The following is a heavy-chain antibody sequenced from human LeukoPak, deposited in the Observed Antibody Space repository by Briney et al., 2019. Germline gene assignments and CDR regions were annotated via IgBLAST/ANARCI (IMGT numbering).Heavy chain of an antibody. Sequence: SETLSLTCTVSGGSISSSSYYWGWIRQPPGKGLEWIGSIYYSGSTYYNPSLKSRVTISVDTSKNRFSLKLSSVTAADTAVYYCARRGHYDSSGPPFDYWGQGTLITVSS. V-gene: IGHV4-39*07. D-gene: IGHD3-22*01. CDR1: GGSISSSSYY. CDR3: ARRGHYDSSGPPFDY. J-gene: IGHJ4*02. CDR2: IYYSGST.